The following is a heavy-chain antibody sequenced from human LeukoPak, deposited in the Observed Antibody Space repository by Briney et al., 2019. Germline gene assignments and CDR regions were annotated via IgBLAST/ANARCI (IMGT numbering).Heavy chain of an antibody. V-gene: IGHV3-23*01. Sequence: QPGGSLRLSCTTSGFTSSAYAMMWVRQAPGKGPEWVSAIRGGGGSAFYADSVKGRFTISRDNSKYTLFLQMNSLRAEDTAVYYCARDPNGDYIGAFDMWGPGTMVTVSS. CDR3: ARDPNGDYIGAFDM. J-gene: IGHJ3*02. D-gene: IGHD4-17*01. CDR1: GFTSSAYA. CDR2: IRGGGGSA.